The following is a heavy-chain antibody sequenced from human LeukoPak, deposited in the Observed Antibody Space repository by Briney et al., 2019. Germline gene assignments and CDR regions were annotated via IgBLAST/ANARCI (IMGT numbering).Heavy chain of an antibody. CDR1: GGSISSSSYY. J-gene: IGHJ1*01. CDR2: IYYSGST. Sequence: TSETLSLTCTVSGGSISSSSYYWGWIRQPPGKGLEWIGSIYYSGSTYYNPSLKSRVTISVDTSKNQFSLKLSSVTAADTAVYYCARVYSSSRPPALERRAEYFQHWGQGTLVTVSS. D-gene: IGHD6-13*01. CDR3: ARVYSSSRPPALERRAEYFQH. V-gene: IGHV4-39*01.